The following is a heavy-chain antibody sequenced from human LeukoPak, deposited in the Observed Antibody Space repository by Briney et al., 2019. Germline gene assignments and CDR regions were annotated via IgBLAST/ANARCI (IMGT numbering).Heavy chain of an antibody. CDR1: GYTFSSNY. Sequence: ASVKVSCKASGYTFSSNYIHWVRQAPGQGLEWMGMIYPRDGSTSYAQKFQGRVTVTRDTSTSTVHMELSGLRSEDTAVYYCARDQEGFDYWGQGTLVTVSS. V-gene: IGHV1-46*01. J-gene: IGHJ4*02. CDR3: ARDQEGFDY. CDR2: IYPRDGST.